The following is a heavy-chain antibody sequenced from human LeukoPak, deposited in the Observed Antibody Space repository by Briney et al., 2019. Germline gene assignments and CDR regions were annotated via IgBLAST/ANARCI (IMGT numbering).Heavy chain of an antibody. CDR2: ISTSSSYI. V-gene: IGHV3-21*04. Sequence: GGSLRLSCAGSGFTFSSYSMNWVRQAPGKGLEWVSSISTSSSYIYYADSVKGRFTISRDNSKNTLYLQMNSLRAEDTAVYYCAKARTHEYSNYNYWGQGTLVTVSS. CDR3: AKARTHEYSNYNY. CDR1: GFTFSSYS. D-gene: IGHD4-11*01. J-gene: IGHJ4*02.